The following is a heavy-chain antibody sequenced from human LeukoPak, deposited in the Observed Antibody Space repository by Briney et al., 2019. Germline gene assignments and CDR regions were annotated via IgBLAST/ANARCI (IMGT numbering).Heavy chain of an antibody. Sequence: SETLSLTCTVSGGSISSYYWSWIRQPAGKGLEWIGRIYTSGSTNYNPSLKSRVTISVDTSKNQFSLKLSSVTAADTAVYYCARDRIGDSSGYYFDYWGQGTLVTVSS. CDR1: GGSISSYY. CDR2: IYTSGST. CDR3: ARDRIGDSSGYYFDY. D-gene: IGHD3-22*01. J-gene: IGHJ4*02. V-gene: IGHV4-4*07.